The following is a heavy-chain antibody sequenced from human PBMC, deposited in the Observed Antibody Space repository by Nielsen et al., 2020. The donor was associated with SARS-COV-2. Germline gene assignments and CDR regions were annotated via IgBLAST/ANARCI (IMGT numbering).Heavy chain of an antibody. Sequence: WVRQAPGQRLEWMGWINAGNGNTKYSQKFQGRVTITRDTSASTAYMELSSLRSEDTAVCYCARVWFGELLDYWGQGTLVTVSS. D-gene: IGHD3-10*01. V-gene: IGHV1-3*01. J-gene: IGHJ4*02. CDR3: ARVWFGELLDY. CDR2: INAGNGNT.